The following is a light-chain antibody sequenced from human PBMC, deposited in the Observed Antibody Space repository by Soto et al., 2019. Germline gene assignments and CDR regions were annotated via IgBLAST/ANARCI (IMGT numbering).Light chain of an antibody. J-gene: IGKJ4*01. CDR3: QQYYSIPFT. CDR2: WAS. Sequence: DIVMTQSPDSLAVSLGERATINCKSSQSVLYSSNNKNYLAWYQQKPGQPPKLLIYWASTRESGVPDRFSGSGSWTDFTLTISSLQAEDVAVYCCQQYYSIPFTFGGGTKVEIK. V-gene: IGKV4-1*01. CDR1: QSVLYSSNNKNY.